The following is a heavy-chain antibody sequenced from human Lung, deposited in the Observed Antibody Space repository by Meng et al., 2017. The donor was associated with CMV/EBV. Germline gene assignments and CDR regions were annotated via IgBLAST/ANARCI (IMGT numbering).Heavy chain of an antibody. D-gene: IGHD3-10*01. CDR2: IYGNDDK. CDR1: GFSLTTSELG. V-gene: IGHV2-5*01. Sequence: SGXXLVXPTHTLTLTCTFSGFSLTTSELGVAWFRQPPGKALEWLALIYGNDDKRYTPSLKSRLHLTKDTSKNQVVLTVTNMDSVDAATYYCAHRDNYGWAAFHIXGQAXLVTVSS. J-gene: IGHJ3*02. CDR3: AHRDNYGWAAFHI.